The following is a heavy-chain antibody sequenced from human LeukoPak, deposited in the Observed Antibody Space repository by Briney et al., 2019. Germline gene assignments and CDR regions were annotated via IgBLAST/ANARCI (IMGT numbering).Heavy chain of an antibody. Sequence: SETLSLTCTVSGGSISSGSYYWSWIRRPAGKGLEWIGRIYTSGSTNYNPSLKSRVTISVDTSKNQFSLKLSSVTAADTAVYYCARVWITMVRGVLDPWGQGTLVTVSS. CDR1: GGSISSGSYY. J-gene: IGHJ5*02. V-gene: IGHV4-61*02. CDR2: IYTSGST. D-gene: IGHD3-10*01. CDR3: ARVWITMVRGVLDP.